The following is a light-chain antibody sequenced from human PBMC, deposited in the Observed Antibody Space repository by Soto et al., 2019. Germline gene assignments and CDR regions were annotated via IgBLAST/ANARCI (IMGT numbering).Light chain of an antibody. Sequence: EIVLTQSPVTLSVSPGERVTLPCRASQSVSSYLACYQQTPGQAPRLLIYDASNRATGIPARFSGSGSGTDFPLTISSLEPEDFAVYYGQQRSNWPPDTFGQGTRLEIK. CDR2: DAS. CDR3: QQRSNWPPDT. CDR1: QSVSSY. J-gene: IGKJ5*01. V-gene: IGKV3-11*01.